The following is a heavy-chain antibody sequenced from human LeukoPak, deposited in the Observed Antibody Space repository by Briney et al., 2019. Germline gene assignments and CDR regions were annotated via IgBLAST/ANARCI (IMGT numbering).Heavy chain of an antibody. CDR2: INTDGSDT. J-gene: IGHJ4*02. CDR1: GFTFSHYW. D-gene: IGHD7-27*01. V-gene: IGHV3-74*01. CDR3: ARDRSVTNGGFDY. Sequence: GGSLRLSCAASGFTFSHYWMHWVRHAPGKGLVWVSRINTDGSDTVYADSVKGRFTISRDNAKNILYLQMNSLRAEDTAVYYCARDRSVTNGGFDYWGQGTLVTVSS.